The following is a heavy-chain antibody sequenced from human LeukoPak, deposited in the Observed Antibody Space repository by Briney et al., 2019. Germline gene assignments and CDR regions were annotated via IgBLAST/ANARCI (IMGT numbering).Heavy chain of an antibody. V-gene: IGHV1-18*01. CDR1: GYTFTSYG. Sequence: GASVKVSCKASGYTFTSYGISWVRQAPGQGLEWMGWISAYNGNTNYAQKLQGRVTMTTDTSTSTAYMELRSLRSDDTAVYYCARVRGSYRYTEGLDYWGQGTLVTVSS. D-gene: IGHD3-16*02. CDR2: ISAYNGNT. J-gene: IGHJ4*02. CDR3: ARVRGSYRYTEGLDY.